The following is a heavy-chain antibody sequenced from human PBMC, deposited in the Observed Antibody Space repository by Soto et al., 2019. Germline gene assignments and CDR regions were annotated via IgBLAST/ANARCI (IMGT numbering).Heavy chain of an antibody. J-gene: IGHJ5*02. CDR1: GFTFSGFA. CDR2: IKSKANSYAT. D-gene: IGHD2-15*01. Sequence: GGSLRLSCAASGFTFSGFAMHWVRQASGKGLEWVGRIKSKANSYATAYTASVKGRFTISRDDSKNTAYLQMNSLKTEDSAVYYCTRLKDYCSDDSCYYDPWGQGTLVTVSS. CDR3: TRLKDYCSDDSCYYDP. V-gene: IGHV3-73*01.